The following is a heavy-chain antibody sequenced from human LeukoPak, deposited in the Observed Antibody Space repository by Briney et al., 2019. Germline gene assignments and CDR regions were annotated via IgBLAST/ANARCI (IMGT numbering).Heavy chain of an antibody. CDR3: ARGGGLLWFGESNFDY. Sequence: SETLSLTCTVSGGSISSYYWSWIRQPPGKGLEWIGYIYYSGSTNYNPSLKSRVTISVDTSKNQFSLKLSSVTAADTAVYYCARGGGLLWFGESNFDYWGQGTLVTVSS. CDR1: GGSISSYY. J-gene: IGHJ4*02. V-gene: IGHV4-59*01. D-gene: IGHD3-10*01. CDR2: IYYSGST.